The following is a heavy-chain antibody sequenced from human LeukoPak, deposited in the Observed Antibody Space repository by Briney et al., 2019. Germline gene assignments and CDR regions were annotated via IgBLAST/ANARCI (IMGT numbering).Heavy chain of an antibody. D-gene: IGHD1-1*01. Sequence: GGSLRLSCAASGFTVSSNYMSWVRQAPGKGLEWVSVIYSGGSTYYADSVKGRFTISRHNSKNTLYLQMNSLRAEDTAVYYCARDNPTSTGTRRDYYYYGMDVWGQGTTVTVSS. CDR3: ARDNPTSTGTRRDYYYYGMDV. CDR1: GFTVSSNY. V-gene: IGHV3-53*04. J-gene: IGHJ6*02. CDR2: IYSGGST.